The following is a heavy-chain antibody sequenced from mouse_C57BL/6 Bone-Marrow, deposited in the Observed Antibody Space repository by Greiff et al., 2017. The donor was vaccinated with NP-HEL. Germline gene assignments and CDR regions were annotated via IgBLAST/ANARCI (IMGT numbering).Heavy chain of an antibody. D-gene: IGHD4-1*01. CDR1: GYTFTSYW. J-gene: IGHJ1*03. CDR3: ARWPNWDYWYFDV. CDR2: IYPGSGST. V-gene: IGHV1-55*01. Sequence: VQLQQPGAELVKPGASVKMSCKASGYTFTSYWITWVKQRPGQGLEWIGDIYPGSGSTNYNEKIKSKATLTVDTSYSTAYMQLNILTSEDSAVYYCARWPNWDYWYFDVWGTGTTVTVSS.